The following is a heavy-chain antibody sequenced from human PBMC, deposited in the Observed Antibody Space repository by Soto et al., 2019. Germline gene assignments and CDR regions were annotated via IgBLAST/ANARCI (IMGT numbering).Heavy chain of an antibody. V-gene: IGHV3-21*01. J-gene: IGHJ4*02. CDR1: GFTFSTYS. Sequence: EVLLVESGGGLVKPGGSLRLSCAASGFTFSTYSMNWVRQAPGKGLEWVSSINTASYIYYADSVKGGFTISRDDAKNSLYLQMNSLRDEDTAVYYCAREGGYCNGGGCRYFDYWGQGTLVTVSS. CDR3: AREGGYCNGGGCRYFDY. D-gene: IGHD2-15*01. CDR2: INTASYI.